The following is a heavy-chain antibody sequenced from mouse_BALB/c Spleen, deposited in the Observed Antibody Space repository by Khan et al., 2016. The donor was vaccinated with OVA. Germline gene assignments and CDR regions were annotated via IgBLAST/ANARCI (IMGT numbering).Heavy chain of an antibody. J-gene: IGHJ2*01. D-gene: IGHD1-1*01. CDR3: ARRGLRWDFDY. CDR2: INPSTGYT. Sequence: QMQLEESGAELAKPGASVKMSCKASGYTFINYWLLWVKQRPGQGLEWIGYINPSTGYTEYNQNFKDKATLTADKSSSTAYMQLSSLTSEDSAVYYCARRGLRWDFDYWGQGTTLTVSS. V-gene: IGHV1-7*01. CDR1: GYTFINYW.